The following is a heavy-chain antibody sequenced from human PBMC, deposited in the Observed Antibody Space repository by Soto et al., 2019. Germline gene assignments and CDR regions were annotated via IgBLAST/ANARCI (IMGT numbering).Heavy chain of an antibody. Sequence: ASVKVSCKASGYTFTSYAMHWVRQAPGQRLEWMGWINAGNGNTKYSQKSQGRVTITRDTSASTAYMELSSLRSEDTAVYYCARELYYDFWSGYYSPFDYWGQGTLVTVSS. CDR2: INAGNGNT. J-gene: IGHJ4*02. CDR3: ARELYYDFWSGYYSPFDY. CDR1: GYTFTSYA. V-gene: IGHV1-3*01. D-gene: IGHD3-3*01.